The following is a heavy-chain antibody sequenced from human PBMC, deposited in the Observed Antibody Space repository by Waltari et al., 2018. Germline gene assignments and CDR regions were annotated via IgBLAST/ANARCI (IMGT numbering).Heavy chain of an antibody. Sequence: QLQLQESGPGLVKPSETLSLTCTVSGGSISSRSYYWCWIRQPPGKGLEWIGSIYYSGSTYYNPSLKSRVTISVDTSKNQFSLKLSSVTAADTAVYYCARHSYIKGAFDIWGQGTMVTVSS. D-gene: IGHD2-15*01. CDR3: ARHSYIKGAFDI. J-gene: IGHJ3*02. CDR2: IYYSGST. V-gene: IGHV4-39*01. CDR1: GGSISSRSYY.